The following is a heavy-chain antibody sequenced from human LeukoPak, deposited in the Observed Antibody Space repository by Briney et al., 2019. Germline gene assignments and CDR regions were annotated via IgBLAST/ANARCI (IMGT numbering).Heavy chain of an antibody. CDR2: ISWNSGNI. D-gene: IGHD2/OR15-2a*01. CDR3: AKDAYGGATFFYYMDV. CDR1: GLTFDDYA. V-gene: IGHV3-9*01. Sequence: GGSLRLSCAGSGLTFDDYAMHWVRQTPGKGLEWVSGISWNSGNIAYADFVGGRFTISRDNAKNSLSLQMNSLSDEDTAVYYCAKDAYGGATFFYYMDVWGKGTTVTVSS. J-gene: IGHJ6*03.